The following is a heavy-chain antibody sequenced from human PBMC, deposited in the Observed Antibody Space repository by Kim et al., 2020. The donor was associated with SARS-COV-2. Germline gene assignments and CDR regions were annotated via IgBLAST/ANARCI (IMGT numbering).Heavy chain of an antibody. CDR2: INPNDSDT. CDR3: ARQWNFDY. D-gene: IGHD5-12*01. V-gene: IGHV5-51*01. Sequence: GESLKISCKASGYSFTSYWIGWVRQMPGKGLEWMGIINPNDSDTRYGPSFQGQVTISADKSISTTYLQWSSLKASDTAMYYRARQWNFDYWGLGTLVTVSS. J-gene: IGHJ4*02. CDR1: GYSFTSYW.